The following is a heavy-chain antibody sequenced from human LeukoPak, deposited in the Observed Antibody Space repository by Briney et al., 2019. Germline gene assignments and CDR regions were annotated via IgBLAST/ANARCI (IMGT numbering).Heavy chain of an antibody. CDR2: IIPILSIA. D-gene: IGHD5-12*01. V-gene: IGHV1-69*04. Sequence: SVKVSCKASGGTFSSYAVSWVRQAPGQGLEWMGRIIPILSIANYAQNLQGRVTMTTDTSTSTAYMELRSLRSDDTAVYYCARDPTNTSGYYAYFDYWGQGTLVTVSS. CDR1: GGTFSSYA. CDR3: ARDPTNTSGYYAYFDY. J-gene: IGHJ4*02.